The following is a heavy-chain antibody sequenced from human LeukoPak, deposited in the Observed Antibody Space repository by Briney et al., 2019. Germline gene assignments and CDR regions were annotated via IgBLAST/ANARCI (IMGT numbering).Heavy chain of an antibody. CDR3: ARLHDDSSGYYYYYYGMDV. V-gene: IGHV1-69*04. CDR1: GGTFSSYA. J-gene: IGHJ6*02. D-gene: IGHD3-22*01. CDR2: IIPILGIA. Sequence: SVKVSCKASGGTFSSYAIIWVRQAPGQGLEWMGRIIPILGIANYAQKFQGRVTITADKSTSTAYMELSSLRSEDTAVYYCARLHDDSSGYYYYYYGMDVWGQGTTVTVSS.